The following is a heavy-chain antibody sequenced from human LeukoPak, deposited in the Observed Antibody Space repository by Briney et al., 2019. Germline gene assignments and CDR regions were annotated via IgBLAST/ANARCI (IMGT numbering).Heavy chain of an antibody. D-gene: IGHD2-15*01. V-gene: IGHV3-74*01. Sequence: PGGSLRLSCVASRFSFSTSEMSWVRQAPGKGLVWVSRINSDGSSTSYADSVKGRFTISRDNAKNTLYLQMNSLRAEDTTVYYCARDRRDTYCSGGSCYFRYYYYMDVWGKGTTVTVSS. CDR2: INSDGSST. J-gene: IGHJ6*03. CDR1: RFSFSTSE. CDR3: ARDRRDTYCSGGSCYFRYYYYMDV.